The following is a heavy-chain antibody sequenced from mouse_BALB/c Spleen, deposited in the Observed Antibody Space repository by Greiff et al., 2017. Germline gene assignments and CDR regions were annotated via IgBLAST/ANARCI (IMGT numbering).Heavy chain of an antibody. J-gene: IGHJ3*01. CDR2: INPGSGGT. CDR1: GYAFTNYL. D-gene: IGHD2-4*01. V-gene: IGHV1-54*01. CDR3: ARSPYDYEEVGAY. Sequence: LQESGAELVRPGTSVKVSCKASGYAFTNYLIEWVKQRPGQGLEWIGVINPGSGGTNYNEKFKGKATLTADKSSSTAYMQLSSLTSDDSAVYFCARSPYDYEEVGAYWGQGTLVTVSA.